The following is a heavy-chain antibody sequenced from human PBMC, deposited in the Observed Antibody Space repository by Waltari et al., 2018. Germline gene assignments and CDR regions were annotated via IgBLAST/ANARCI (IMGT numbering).Heavy chain of an antibody. V-gene: IGHV4-59*01. CDR2: SFYTGST. CDR1: GGSINSFY. Sequence: QVQLQESGPGLVKPSETLSLICTVSGGSINSFYWSWIRQPPGRGLEWIGYSFYTGSTSYSPSLKSRVTISVDTSKNQFSLKLTSVTAADTAVYYCAKEGAQEAAGNYYYYMDVWGKGTTVTVSS. CDR3: AKEGAQEAAGNYYYYMDV. D-gene: IGHD6-13*01. J-gene: IGHJ6*03.